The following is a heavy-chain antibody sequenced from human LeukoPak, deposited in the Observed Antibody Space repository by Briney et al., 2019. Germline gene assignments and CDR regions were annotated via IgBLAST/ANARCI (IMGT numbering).Heavy chain of an antibody. CDR2: IYNDDNGGKT. D-gene: IGHD3-22*01. CDR1: GFTVSSNY. Sequence: GGSLRLSCATSGFTVSSNYMSWVRQAPGKGLEWVSDIYNDDNGGKTHYADSVKGRFIISRDNSKNTLYLQMNSLRAEDTALYYCAKGSSGYFFDLWGQGTLVTVSS. CDR3: AKGSSGYFFDL. J-gene: IGHJ4*02. V-gene: IGHV3-53*01.